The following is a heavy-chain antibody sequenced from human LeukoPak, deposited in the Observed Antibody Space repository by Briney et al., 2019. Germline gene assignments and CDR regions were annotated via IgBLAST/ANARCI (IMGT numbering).Heavy chain of an antibody. CDR1: GFTFSNAW. CDR3: TTPWYGSGNFRDY. V-gene: IGHV3-15*01. J-gene: IGHJ4*02. CDR2: IQSKTDGGTT. Sequence: GGSLRLSCTASGFTFSNAWMNWVRQAPGKGLERVGRIQSKTDGGTTEYAAPVKGRFTISIDASKNTLYLQMNSLKTEDTAVYYCTTPWYGSGNFRDYWGQGTLVTVSS. D-gene: IGHD3-10*01.